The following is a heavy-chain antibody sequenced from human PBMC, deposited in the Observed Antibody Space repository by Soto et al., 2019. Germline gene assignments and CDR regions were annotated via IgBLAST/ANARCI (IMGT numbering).Heavy chain of an antibody. CDR3: ARAGRHQTPFDY. CDR2: ISSSSSDI. Sequence: AGGALRLSRAAPGITFSSYSMKWVRRAPGKGLEWVSSISSSSSDIYYADSVKGRFTISRDNAKNSLYLQMNSLRAEDTAVYYCARAGRHQTPFDYWGQGTLVTVSS. D-gene: IGHD2-15*01. J-gene: IGHJ4*02. CDR1: GITFSSYS. V-gene: IGHV3-21*01.